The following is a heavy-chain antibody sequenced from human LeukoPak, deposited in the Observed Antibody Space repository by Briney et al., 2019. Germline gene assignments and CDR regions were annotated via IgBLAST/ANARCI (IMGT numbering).Heavy chain of an antibody. J-gene: IGHJ5*01. V-gene: IGHV4-34*01. CDR3: ARCDSGGWFFDS. Sequence: PSETLSLTCDVSGGSFSGFSWNWIRQPPGKGLEWLGEINQSGSTKYNPSLKSRVTISIDTSKSQVSLKMNSMTAADTAVYYCARCDSGGWFFDSWGQGALVTVSS. CDR1: GGSFSGFS. D-gene: IGHD6-19*01. CDR2: INQSGST.